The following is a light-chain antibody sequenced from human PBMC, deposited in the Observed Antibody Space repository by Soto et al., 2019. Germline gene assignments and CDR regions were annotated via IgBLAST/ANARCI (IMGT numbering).Light chain of an antibody. CDR1: SSDVGGYNY. Sequence: QPVLTQPPSASGSPGQSVTISCTGTSSDVGGYNYVSWYQQHPGKAPKLMIYEVSYRPSGVPDRFSGSKSGNTASLAITGLQAEDEADYYCQSYDSSLSGGVFGTGTKVTVL. V-gene: IGLV2-8*01. CDR3: QSYDSSLSGGV. CDR2: EVS. J-gene: IGLJ1*01.